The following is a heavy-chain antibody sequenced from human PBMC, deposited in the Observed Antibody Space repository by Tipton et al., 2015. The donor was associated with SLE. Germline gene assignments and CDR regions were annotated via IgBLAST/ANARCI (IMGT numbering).Heavy chain of an antibody. CDR1: GYSISSGYY. Sequence: TLSLTCSVTGYSISSGYYWGWIRQPPGRGLEWIGSFHHKGSSYYSPSLGSRVTISVDTSKNHFSLTLTSVTAADTAVYYCARVGQSYPDAFDIWGQGIMVTVSS. CDR2: FHHKGSS. V-gene: IGHV4-38-2*02. J-gene: IGHJ3*02. D-gene: IGHD1-26*01. CDR3: ARVGQSYPDAFDI.